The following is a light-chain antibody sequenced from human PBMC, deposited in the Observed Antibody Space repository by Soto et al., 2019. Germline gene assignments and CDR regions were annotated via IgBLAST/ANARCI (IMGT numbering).Light chain of an antibody. J-gene: IGKJ3*01. CDR3: QQYGSSPPWVVT. Sequence: EIVLTQSPGTLSLSPGERATLSCRASQSVSSSYLAWYQQKPGQAPRLLIYGASSRATGIPDRFSGSGSGTDFTLTISRLEPEDFAVYYCQQYGSSPPWVVTFGPGTKVDIK. CDR2: GAS. CDR1: QSVSSSY. V-gene: IGKV3-20*01.